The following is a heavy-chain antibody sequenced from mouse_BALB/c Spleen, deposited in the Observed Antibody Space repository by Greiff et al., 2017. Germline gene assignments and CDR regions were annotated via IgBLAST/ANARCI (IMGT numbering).Heavy chain of an antibody. D-gene: IGHD2-3*01. CDR3: ARGGDGYYGFAY. J-gene: IGHJ3*01. Sequence: QVQLKQSGAELMKPGASVKISCKATGYTFSSYWIEWVKQRPGHGLEWIGEILPGSGSTNYNEKFKGKATFTADTSSNTAYMQLSSLTSEDSAVYYCARGGDGYYGFAYWGQGTLVTVSA. CDR2: ILPGSGST. CDR1: GYTFSSYW. V-gene: IGHV1-9*01.